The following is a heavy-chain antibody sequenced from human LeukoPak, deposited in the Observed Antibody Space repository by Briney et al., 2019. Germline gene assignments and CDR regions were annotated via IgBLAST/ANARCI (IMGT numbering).Heavy chain of an antibody. CDR2: INQDGTDK. Sequence: PGGSLRLSCAASGFTFSGRWMSWLCQAPGKGLEWVANINQDGTDKYYVGSVKGRFTISRDNAKNSLYLQMNSLRAEDTAVYYCAREIVGTHKSRFDPWGQGTLVTVSS. J-gene: IGHJ5*02. CDR1: GFTFSGRW. D-gene: IGHD1-26*01. V-gene: IGHV3-7*03. CDR3: AREIVGTHKSRFDP.